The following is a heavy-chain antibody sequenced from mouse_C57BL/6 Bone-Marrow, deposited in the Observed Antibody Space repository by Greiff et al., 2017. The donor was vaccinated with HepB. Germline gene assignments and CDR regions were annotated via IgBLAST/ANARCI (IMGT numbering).Heavy chain of an antibody. J-gene: IGHJ4*01. V-gene: IGHV14-4*01. CDR3: TTWGATIVAPFYAMDY. CDR2: IDPENGDT. Sequence: VQLQQSGAELVRPGASVKLSCTASGFNIKDDYMHWVKQRPEQGLEWIGWIDPENGDTEYASKFQGKAPITADTSSNPAYLQLSSLTSEDTAVYYCTTWGATIVAPFYAMDYWGEGTSVTVS. D-gene: IGHD1-1*01. CDR1: GFNIKDDY.